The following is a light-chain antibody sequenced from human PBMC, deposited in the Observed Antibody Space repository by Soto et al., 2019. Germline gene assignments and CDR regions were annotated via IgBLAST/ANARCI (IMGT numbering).Light chain of an antibody. CDR2: GAT. J-gene: IGKJ1*01. CDR3: QQYNNWHPMA. Sequence: EKVMTQSPATLSVSPGARATLSCRATQSVCSNLAWYQQKPGQAPRLLIYGATTRATGIPARFSGSGSGTEFTLTISSLQSEDFAVYYCQQYNNWHPMAFGQGTKVEIK. V-gene: IGKV3-15*01. CDR1: QSVCSN.